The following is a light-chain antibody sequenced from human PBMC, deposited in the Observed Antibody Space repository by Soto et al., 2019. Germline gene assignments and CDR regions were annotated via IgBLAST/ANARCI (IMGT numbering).Light chain of an antibody. V-gene: IGLV2-14*01. CDR1: SSDVGGYNY. CDR2: DVS. CDR3: SSYTGSSTLVV. J-gene: IGLJ2*01. Sequence: QSVLTQPASVSGSPGQSITISCTGTSSDVGGYNYVSWYPQHPGKAPKLMIYDVSNRPSGVSNRFSGSKSGNTASLTISGLQAEDEADYYCSSYTGSSTLVVFGGGTQLTVL.